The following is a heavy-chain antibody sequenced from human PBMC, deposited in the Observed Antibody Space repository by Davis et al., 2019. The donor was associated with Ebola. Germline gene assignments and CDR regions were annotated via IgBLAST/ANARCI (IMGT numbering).Heavy chain of an antibody. CDR3: VKDRGAMTKRRSCFDY. V-gene: IGHV3-23*01. Sequence: GESLKISCAASGFTFSSYAMSWVRQAPGKGLEWVSTISGNGGSTYSADSVKGRFIISRDNSKNTLYLQMSSLRAEDTAMYYCVKDRGAMTKRRSCFDYWGQGTLVTVSS. J-gene: IGHJ4*02. D-gene: IGHD3-10*01. CDR2: ISGNGGST. CDR1: GFTFSSYA.